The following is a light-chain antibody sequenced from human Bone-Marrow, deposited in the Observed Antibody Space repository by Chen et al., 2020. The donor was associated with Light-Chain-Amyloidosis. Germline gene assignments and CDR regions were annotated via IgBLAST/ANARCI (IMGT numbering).Light chain of an antibody. CDR1: DLPTKY. Sequence: SYELTQPPSVSVSPGQMARITCSGDDLPTKYAYWYHQKPGQAPVLVIHRDTERPSGISERFSGSSSGTTATLTISGVQAEDEADYHCQSADSSGTYEVIFGGGTKLTVL. J-gene: IGLJ2*01. CDR3: QSADSSGTYEVI. CDR2: RDT. V-gene: IGLV3-25*03.